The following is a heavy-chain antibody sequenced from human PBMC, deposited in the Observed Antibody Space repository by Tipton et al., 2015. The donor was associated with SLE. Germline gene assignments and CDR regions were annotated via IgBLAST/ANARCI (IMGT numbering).Heavy chain of an antibody. Sequence: TLSLTCDVSGDSVSSDKWWSWVRQSPGKGLEWIGEIHRRGSTNYNPSLKSRVTISVDTSKNQFSLKLSSVTAADSAVYYCANDYGGSRGYDNCFDPWGQGILVTVSS. D-gene: IGHD5-12*01. V-gene: IGHV4-4*02. J-gene: IGHJ5*02. CDR1: GDSVSSDKW. CDR3: ANDYGGSRGYDNCFDP. CDR2: IHRRGST.